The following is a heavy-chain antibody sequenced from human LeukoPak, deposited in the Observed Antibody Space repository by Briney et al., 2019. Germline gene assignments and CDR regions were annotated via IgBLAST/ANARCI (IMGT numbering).Heavy chain of an antibody. CDR2: IYYSGST. CDR3: ARVTATTVTTSVYYYGMDV. V-gene: IGHV4-30-4*01. CDR1: GGSISSGDYS. J-gene: IGHJ6*02. Sequence: SETLSLTCTVSGGSISSGDYSWSWIRQPPGKGLEWIGYIYYSGSTYYNPSLKSRVTISVDTSKNQFSLKLSSVTAADTAVYYCARVTATTVTTSVYYYGMDVWGQGTTVTVSS. D-gene: IGHD4-17*01.